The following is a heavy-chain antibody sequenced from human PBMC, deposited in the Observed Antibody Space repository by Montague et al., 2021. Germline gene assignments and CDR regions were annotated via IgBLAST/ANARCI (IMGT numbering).Heavy chain of an antibody. V-gene: IGHV4-39*01. CDR1: GDSISSSSYD. J-gene: IGHJ6*02. D-gene: IGHD3-16*02. CDR2: IYYSGST. CDR3: ARHVIGNYGMDV. Sequence: ETLSLTCTVSGDSISSSSYDWGWIRQPPGKGLEWIGSIYYSGSTYYNPSLKSRVTISVDTSKNQFSLKLSSVTAADTAVYYCARHVIGNYGMDVWGQGTTVTVSS.